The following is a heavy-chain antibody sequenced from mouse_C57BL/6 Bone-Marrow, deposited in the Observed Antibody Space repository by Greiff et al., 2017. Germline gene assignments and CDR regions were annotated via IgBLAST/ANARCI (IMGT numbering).Heavy chain of an antibody. CDR2: IYPRVGST. D-gene: IGHD1-1*01. J-gene: IGHJ2*01. Sequence: QVQLQQSGPELVKPGASVKLSCKASGYTFTSYDINWVKQRPGQGLEWIGWIYPRVGSTKYNEKFKGKATLTVDTSSSTAYMELHSLTSSDSAVYFCARKRITTVVTPGYFDYWGQGTTLTVSS. CDR3: ARKRITTVVTPGYFDY. CDR1: GYTFTSYD. V-gene: IGHV1-85*01.